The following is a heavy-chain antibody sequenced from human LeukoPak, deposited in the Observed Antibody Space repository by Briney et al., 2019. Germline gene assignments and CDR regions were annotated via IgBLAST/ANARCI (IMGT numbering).Heavy chain of an antibody. CDR3: ARGVVAATFYYYMDV. CDR1: GYTFSSYA. Sequence: ASVKVSCKASGYTFSSYAISWVRQAPGQGLDWMGGIIPIFGTANYAQKLQGRVTMTRDTSISTAYMELSSLRSDDTAVYYCARGVVAATFYYYMDVWGKGTTVTVSS. V-gene: IGHV1-69*05. J-gene: IGHJ6*03. D-gene: IGHD2-15*01. CDR2: IIPIFGTA.